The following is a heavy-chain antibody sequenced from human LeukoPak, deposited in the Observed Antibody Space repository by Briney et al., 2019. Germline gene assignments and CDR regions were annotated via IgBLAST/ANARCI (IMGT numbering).Heavy chain of an antibody. CDR2: IWYDGSNK. CDR3: ARDPISYYYYGMDV. Sequence: PGGSLRLSCAASGFTFSSYGMHWVRQAPGKGLERVAVIWYDGSNKYYADSVKGRFTISRDNSKNTLYLQMNSLRAEDTAVYYCARDPISYYYYGMDVWGQGTTVTVSS. CDR1: GFTFSSYG. V-gene: IGHV3-33*01. J-gene: IGHJ6*02. D-gene: IGHD3-3*02.